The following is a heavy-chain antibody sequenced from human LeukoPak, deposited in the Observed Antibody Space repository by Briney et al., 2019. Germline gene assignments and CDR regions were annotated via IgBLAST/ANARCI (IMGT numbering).Heavy chain of an antibody. D-gene: IGHD6-19*01. V-gene: IGHV3-9*01. Sequence: GGSLRLSCAASGFTFYDYAMHWVRHAPGKAREGFSGISWNSRSIGYADTVKGRFTISRDNAKNSLYLQMNSLRAEDTALYYCAKSRDSSGWYDAGGHFDYWGQGTLVTVSS. CDR3: AKSRDSSGWYDAGGHFDY. J-gene: IGHJ4*02. CDR1: GFTFYDYA. CDR2: ISWNSRSI.